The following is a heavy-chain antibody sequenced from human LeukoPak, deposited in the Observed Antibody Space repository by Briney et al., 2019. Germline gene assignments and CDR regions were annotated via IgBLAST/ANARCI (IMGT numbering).Heavy chain of an antibody. D-gene: IGHD5-18*01. J-gene: IGHJ3*02. V-gene: IGHV1-8*03. CDR3: ARGLGRYGNAFDI. CDR1: GYTFTSYD. CDR2: MNPNSGNT. Sequence: ASVKVSCNASGYTFTSYDINWVRQATGQGLEWMGWMNPNSGNTGYAQKFQGRVTITRNTSISTAYMELSSLRSEDTAVYYCARGLGRYGNAFDIWGQGTMVTVSS.